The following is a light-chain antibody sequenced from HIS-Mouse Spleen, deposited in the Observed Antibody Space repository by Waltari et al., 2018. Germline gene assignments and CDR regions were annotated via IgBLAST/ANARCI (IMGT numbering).Light chain of an antibody. CDR2: EVS. V-gene: IGLV2-8*01. CDR1: SSDVGGDNS. Sequence: QSALTQPPSASGSPGQSVTIPCPGTSSDVGGDNSVSWYQQHPGKAPKLMIYEVSKRPSGVPDRFSGSKSGNTASLTVSGLQAEDEADYYCSSYAGSNNYVFGTGTKVTVL. CDR3: SSYAGSNNYV. J-gene: IGLJ1*01.